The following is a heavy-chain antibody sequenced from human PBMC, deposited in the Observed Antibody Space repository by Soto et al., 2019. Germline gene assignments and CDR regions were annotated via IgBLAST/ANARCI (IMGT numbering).Heavy chain of an antibody. V-gene: IGHV4-30-4*01. CDR3: VRVFRNSLKAVVDY. Sequence: LSLTCTVSGXSISNADYYWTWIRQPPGKGLEYIGYIYYSGSTYYTSSLQSRVTMSMDTSKNQFSLRLTSVTAADTAVYYCVRVFRNSLKAVVDYWGQGALVTVSS. CDR2: IYYSGST. D-gene: IGHD6-19*01. J-gene: IGHJ4*02. CDR1: GXSISNADYY.